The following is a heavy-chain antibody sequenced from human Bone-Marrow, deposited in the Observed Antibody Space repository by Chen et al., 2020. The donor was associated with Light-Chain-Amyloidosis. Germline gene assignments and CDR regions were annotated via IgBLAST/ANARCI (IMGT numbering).Heavy chain of an antibody. Sequence: EVQLEQSGPEVKKPGASLKISCKGSGYPFPIYWIGWVRQLPGKGLEWMGVIYPDDSDARYSPSFEGQVTISADKSITTAYLQWRSLKASDTAMYYCARRRDGYNFDYWGQGTLVTVSS. CDR2: IYPDDSDA. V-gene: IGHV5-51*01. D-gene: IGHD5-12*01. J-gene: IGHJ4*02. CDR3: ARRRDGYNFDY. CDR1: GYPFPIYW.